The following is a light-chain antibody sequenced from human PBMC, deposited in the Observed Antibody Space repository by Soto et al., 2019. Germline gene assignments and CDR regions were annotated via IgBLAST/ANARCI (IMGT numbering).Light chain of an antibody. Sequence: QSALTQPASVSGSPGQSIAISCTGTRSDVGAYRFVSWYQHHPGKAPKLIIYEVSSRPSGVSYRFSGSKSGNTASLTISGLQAEDEAVYYCTSYTDSNIVLFGGGTKLTVL. CDR3: TSYTDSNIVL. CDR2: EVS. V-gene: IGLV2-14*01. CDR1: RSDVGAYRF. J-gene: IGLJ2*01.